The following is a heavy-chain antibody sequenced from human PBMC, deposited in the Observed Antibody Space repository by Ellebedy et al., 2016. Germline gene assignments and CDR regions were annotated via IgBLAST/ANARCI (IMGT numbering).Heavy chain of an antibody. CDR1: GFTFSSYG. D-gene: IGHD6-19*01. V-gene: IGHV3-33*08. J-gene: IGHJ4*02. CDR2: IWYDGSNK. Sequence: GGSLRLSCAASGFTFSSYGMHWVRQAPGKGLEWVAVIWYDGSNKYYADSVKGRFTISRDNSKNTLYLQMNSLRAEDTAVYYCARSYSSGWPYFDYWGQGTLVTVSS. CDR3: ARSYSSGWPYFDY.